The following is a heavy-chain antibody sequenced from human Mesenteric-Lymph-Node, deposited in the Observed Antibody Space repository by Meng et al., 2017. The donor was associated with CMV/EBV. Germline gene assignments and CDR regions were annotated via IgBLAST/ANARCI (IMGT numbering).Heavy chain of an antibody. CDR1: GDSISSYY. CDR2: IYYTGST. V-gene: IGHV4-59*08. J-gene: IGHJ4*02. CDR3: ARLAGSSSF. Sequence: SETLSLTCTVSGDSISSYYWSWIRQPPGKGLEWIGYIYYTGSTSYNPSLKSRVTISQDTSKNQFSLKLSSVTAADTAVYYCARLAGSSSFWGQGTLVTVSS. D-gene: IGHD6-6*01.